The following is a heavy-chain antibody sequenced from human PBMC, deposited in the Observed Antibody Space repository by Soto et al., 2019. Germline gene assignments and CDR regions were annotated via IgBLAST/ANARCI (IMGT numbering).Heavy chain of an antibody. V-gene: IGHV4-59*08. J-gene: IGHJ1*01. CDR1: GGSISSYY. Sequence: SETLSLTCSVSGGSISSYYWSWIRQPPGKGLEWIGYIYYSGSTNYNPSLKSRVTISVDTSKNQFSLKLSSVTAADTAVYYCARQSDCSGGSCYSGYFQHWGQGTLVTVSS. CDR2: IYYSGST. CDR3: ARQSDCSGGSCYSGYFQH. D-gene: IGHD2-15*01.